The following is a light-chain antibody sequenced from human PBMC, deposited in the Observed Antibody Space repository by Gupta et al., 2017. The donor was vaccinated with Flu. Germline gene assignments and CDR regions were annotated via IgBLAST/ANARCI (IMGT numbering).Light chain of an antibody. CDR2: EVT. V-gene: IGLV2-8*01. CDR1: SSDVGGYNL. Sequence: QSALTQPPSASGSPGQSVTIPCTGTSSDVGGYNLVSWYQQHPGKAPTLMIYEVTKRPSGVPDRFSGSKSVNTASLTVSGLQAEDEADYYCSSYAGSNNYVFGTGTKVTVL. CDR3: SSYAGSNNYV. J-gene: IGLJ1*01.